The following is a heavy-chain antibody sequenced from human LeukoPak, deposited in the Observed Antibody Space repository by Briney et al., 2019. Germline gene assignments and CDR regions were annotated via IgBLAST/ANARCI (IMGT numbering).Heavy chain of an antibody. V-gene: IGHV3-21*01. D-gene: IGHD6-6*01. CDR3: ASRQLGDHYYYYYGMDV. CDR2: ISGSSGHT. CDR1: GFAFSSNA. J-gene: IGHJ6*02. Sequence: TGGSLRLSCAASGFAFSSNAMSWVRQAPGKGLEWVSGISGSSGHTLYADSVKGRFTISRDNAKNSLYLQMNSLRAEDTAVYYCASRQLGDHYYYYYGMDVWGQGTTVTVSS.